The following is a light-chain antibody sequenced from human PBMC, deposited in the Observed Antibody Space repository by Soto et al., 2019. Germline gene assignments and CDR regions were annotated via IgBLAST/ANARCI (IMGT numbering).Light chain of an antibody. CDR1: SSDIGIYKY. J-gene: IGLJ1*01. V-gene: IGLV2-14*01. CDR3: SSNTTSSTRV. Sequence: QSALTQPASVSGSPGQSIAISCTGTSSDIGIYKYVSWYQQHPGKVPKLIIYEVTNRPSGVSNRFSGSKSGNTASLTTSGLAAEDEADYYCSSNTTSSTRVFGPGTKLTVL. CDR2: EVT.